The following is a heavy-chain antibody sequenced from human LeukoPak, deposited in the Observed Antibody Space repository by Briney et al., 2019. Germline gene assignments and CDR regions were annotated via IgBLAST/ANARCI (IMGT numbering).Heavy chain of an antibody. CDR2: INQDGSAK. V-gene: IGHV3-7*01. J-gene: IGHJ4*02. Sequence: GGSLRLSCAASGLTLSGHWMSWVRQAPGKGLEWVANINQDGSAKYYVGSVKGRFTISRDNAKNSMYLQMNSLRAEDTAVYYCARWEIRGTAHQLDYWGQGTLVTVSS. CDR1: GLTLSGHW. CDR3: ARWEIRGTAHQLDY. D-gene: IGHD1-7*01.